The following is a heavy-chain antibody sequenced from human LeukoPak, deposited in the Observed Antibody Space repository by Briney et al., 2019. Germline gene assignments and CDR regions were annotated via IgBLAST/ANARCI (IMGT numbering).Heavy chain of an antibody. CDR1: GGTFSSYA. CDR3: ATVFPVITTVVAEDAFDI. D-gene: IGHD3-22*01. Sequence: ASVKVSCKASGGTFSSYAISWVRQAPGQGLEWMGRIIPILGIANYAQKFQGRVTITADKSTSTAYMELSSLRSEDTAVYYCATVFPVITTVVAEDAFDIWGQGTMVTVSS. V-gene: IGHV1-69*04. J-gene: IGHJ3*02. CDR2: IIPILGIA.